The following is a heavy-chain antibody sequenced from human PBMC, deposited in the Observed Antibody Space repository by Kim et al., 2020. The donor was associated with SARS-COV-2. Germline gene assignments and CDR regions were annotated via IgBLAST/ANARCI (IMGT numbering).Heavy chain of an antibody. J-gene: IGHJ4*02. CDR3: ARVFNDGEVAAAALDY. V-gene: IGHV4-59*01. CDR1: GGSISSYY. D-gene: IGHD6-13*01. CDR2: IYYSGST. Sequence: SETLSLTCTVSGGSISSYYWSWIRQPPGKGLEWIGYIYYSGSTNYNPSLKSRVTISVDTSKNQFSLKLSSVTAADTAVYYCARVFNDGEVAAAALDYWGQGTLVTVSS.